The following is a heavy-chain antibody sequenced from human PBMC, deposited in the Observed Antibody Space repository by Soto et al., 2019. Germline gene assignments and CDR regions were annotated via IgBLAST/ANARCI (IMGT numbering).Heavy chain of an antibody. CDR3: ARQERAYSYGLGDSW. D-gene: IGHD5-18*01. V-gene: IGHV4-61*01. CDR1: GGSVSSASYY. CDR2: VYDSGTT. Sequence: QVQLQESGPGLVKPSETLSLTCTVTGGSVSSASYYWSWIRQPPGKGLEWLGYVYDSGTTNYNPSLTSRVIILLDSSKNQCSLGLTAVTLADMAVYYCARQERAYSYGLGDSWGGQGTEVTVSS. J-gene: IGHJ4*02.